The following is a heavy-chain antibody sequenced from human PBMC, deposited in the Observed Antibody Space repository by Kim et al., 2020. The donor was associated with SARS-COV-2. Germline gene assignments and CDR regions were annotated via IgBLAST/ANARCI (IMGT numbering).Heavy chain of an antibody. Sequence: VKGRFTISRDNSKNTLYLQMNSLRADDTAVYYCAIAPPTGRGLGGYYFDLWGRGTLVTVSS. J-gene: IGHJ2*01. D-gene: IGHD1-1*01. V-gene: IGHV3-23*01. CDR3: AIAPPTGRGLGGYYFDL.